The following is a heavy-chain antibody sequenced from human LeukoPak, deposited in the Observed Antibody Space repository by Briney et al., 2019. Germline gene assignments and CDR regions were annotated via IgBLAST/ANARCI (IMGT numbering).Heavy chain of an antibody. CDR2: INPNSGGT. J-gene: IGHJ4*02. CDR3: TGDGYGDYEGFDY. Sequence: GASVKVSCKASGYTFTGYYMHWVRQAPGQGLEWMGWINPNSGGTNYAQKFQGRVTMTRDTSISTAYMELSRLRSDDTAVYYCTGDGYGDYEGFDYWGQGTLVTVSS. CDR1: GYTFTGYY. V-gene: IGHV1-2*02. D-gene: IGHD4-17*01.